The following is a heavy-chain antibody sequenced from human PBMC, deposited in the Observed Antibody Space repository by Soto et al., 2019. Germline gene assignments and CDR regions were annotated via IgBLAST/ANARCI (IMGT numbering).Heavy chain of an antibody. D-gene: IGHD6-13*01. CDR3: AHSIAAAAGGGDWFDP. J-gene: IGHJ5*02. Sequence: QITLKESGPTLVKPTQTLTLTCTFSGFSLSTSGVAVGWIRQPPGKALEWLAVIYWDDDKRYSPSLKSRLTITKDPSKNQVVLTMTNMDPVDTATYYWAHSIAAAAGGGDWFDPWGQGTLVTVSS. CDR1: GFSLSTSGVA. CDR2: IYWDDDK. V-gene: IGHV2-5*02.